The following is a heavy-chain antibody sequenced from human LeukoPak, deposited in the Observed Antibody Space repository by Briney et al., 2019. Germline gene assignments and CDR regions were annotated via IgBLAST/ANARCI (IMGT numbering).Heavy chain of an antibody. CDR3: TAVAAAGYMYDP. J-gene: IGHJ5*02. Sequence: GGSLRLSCAASGFTVSNKYMSWVRQAPGKGLEWVGRIKSKTDGGTTDYAAPVKGRFTISRDDSKNTLYLQMNSLKSEDTAVYHCTAVAAAGYMYDPWGQGTLVTVSS. CDR2: IKSKTDGGTT. V-gene: IGHV3-15*01. CDR1: GFTVSNKY. D-gene: IGHD6-13*01.